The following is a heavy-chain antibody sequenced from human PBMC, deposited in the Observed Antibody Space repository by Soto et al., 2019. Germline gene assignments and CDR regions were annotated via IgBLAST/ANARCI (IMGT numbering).Heavy chain of an antibody. CDR2: IYYSGST. J-gene: IGHJ3*02. Sequence: AAVSLTGAGSGGSMSSYCWSWFRQPPGKGLEGIGYIYYSGSTNYNPPLKSRVTIAVDTSKNQFSLKLSSVTAADTAVYYCARVWGYYYDSSGYDAFDIWGQGTMVTVSS. CDR3: ARVWGYYYDSSGYDAFDI. D-gene: IGHD3-22*01. V-gene: IGHV4-59*01. CDR1: GGSMSSYC.